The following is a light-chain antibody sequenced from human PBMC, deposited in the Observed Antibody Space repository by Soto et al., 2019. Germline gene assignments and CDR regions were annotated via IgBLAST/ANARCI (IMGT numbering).Light chain of an antibody. CDR3: QSYDNSLSGHVV. CDR1: TSNIGAAMD. J-gene: IGLJ2*01. V-gene: IGLV1-40*01. CDR2: GDN. Sequence: QSALTQPPSVSGAPGQRVTISCTGSTSNIGAAMDVHWYQQFPGMAPKLLIYGDNNRPSGVPDRFSGARSGTSASLAIAGLQTDDEAVYYCQSYDNSLSGHVVFGGGTKVTVL.